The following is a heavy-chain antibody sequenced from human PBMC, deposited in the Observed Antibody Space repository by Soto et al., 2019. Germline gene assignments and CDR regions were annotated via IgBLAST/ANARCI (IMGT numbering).Heavy chain of an antibody. CDR2: IYYSGST. J-gene: IGHJ4*02. V-gene: IGHV4-59*01. CDR1: GGSISSYY. CDR3: GRDHEGFDY. Sequence: SETLSLTCTVSGGSISSYYWSWIRQPPGKGLEWIGYIYYSGSTNYNPSLKSRVTISVDTSKNQFSLKLSSVTAADTAVYYCGRDHEGFDYWGQGILVTVSS.